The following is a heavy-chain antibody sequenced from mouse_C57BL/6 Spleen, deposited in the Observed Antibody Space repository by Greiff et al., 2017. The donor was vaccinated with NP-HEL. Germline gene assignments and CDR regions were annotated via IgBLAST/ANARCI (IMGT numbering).Heavy chain of an antibody. V-gene: IGHV5-17*01. CDR3: ARRLPFDY. CDR2: ISSGSSTI. J-gene: IGHJ2*01. Sequence: DVKLVESGGGLVKPGGSLKLSCAASGFTFSDYGMHWVRQAPEKGLEWVAYISSGSSTIYYADTVKGRFTISRDNAKNTLFLQMTGLRSEDTAMYYCARRLPFDYWGQGTTLTVSS. CDR1: GFTFSDYG.